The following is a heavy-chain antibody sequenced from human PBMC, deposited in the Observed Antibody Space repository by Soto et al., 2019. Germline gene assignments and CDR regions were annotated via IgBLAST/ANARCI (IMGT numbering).Heavy chain of an antibody. J-gene: IGHJ5*02. V-gene: IGHV6-1*01. Sequence: QVQLQQSGPGLVKPSQTLSLTCAISGDSVSSNSAAWNWIRQSPSRGLEWLGRTYYRSKWYNDYAVSVKSRITINPDTSKNQFSLQLNSVTPEDTAVYYCARDGTLGYCSGGSCYSVDWFDPWGQGTLVTVSS. CDR3: ARDGTLGYCSGGSCYSVDWFDP. CDR1: GDSVSSNSAA. CDR2: TYYRSKWYN. D-gene: IGHD2-15*01.